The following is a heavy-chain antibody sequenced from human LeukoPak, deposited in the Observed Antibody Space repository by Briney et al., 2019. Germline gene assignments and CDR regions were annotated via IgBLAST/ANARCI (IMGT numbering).Heavy chain of an antibody. V-gene: IGHV3-23*01. D-gene: IGHD3-22*01. J-gene: IGHJ6*03. CDR3: AKGSEMIVVVNFYMDV. Sequence: GGSLRLSCAASGFTFSSYAMSWVRQAPGKGLEWVSAISGSGGSTYYADSVKGRFTISRDNSKNTLYLQMNSLRAEDTAVYHCAKGSEMIVVVNFYMDVWGKGTTVTVSS. CDR1: GFTFSSYA. CDR2: ISGSGGST.